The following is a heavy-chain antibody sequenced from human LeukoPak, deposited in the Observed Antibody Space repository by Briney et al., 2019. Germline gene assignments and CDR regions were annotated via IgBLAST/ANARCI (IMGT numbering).Heavy chain of an antibody. D-gene: IGHD1-26*01. CDR1: GYTFTSYD. J-gene: IGHJ4*02. CDR2: MNPNSGNT. Sequence: GASVKVSCKASGYTFTSYDINWVRQATGQGLEWMGWMNPNSGNTGYAQKFQGRVTITRNTSISTTYMELNSLRSEDTAVYFCARGTHWSIVPIDHWGQGTLVTVSS. V-gene: IGHV1-8*01. CDR3: ARGTHWSIVPIDH.